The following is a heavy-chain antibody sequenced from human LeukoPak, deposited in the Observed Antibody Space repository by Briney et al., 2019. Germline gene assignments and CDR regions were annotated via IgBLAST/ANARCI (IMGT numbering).Heavy chain of an antibody. Sequence: PSETLSLTCAVYGGSFSGYYWSWIRQPPGKGLEWIGEINHSGSTNYNPSLKSRVTISVDTSKNQFSLNLNSVTAADTALYFCAKDLGSNPGYWGQGTLVIVSS. CDR3: AKDLGSNPGY. CDR2: INHSGST. V-gene: IGHV4-34*01. CDR1: GGSFSGYY. D-gene: IGHD2-2*01. J-gene: IGHJ4*02.